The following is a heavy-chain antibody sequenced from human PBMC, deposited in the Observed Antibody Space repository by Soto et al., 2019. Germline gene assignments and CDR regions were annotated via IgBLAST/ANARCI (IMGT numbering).Heavy chain of an antibody. D-gene: IGHD1-26*01. Sequence: QVQLVESGGGVVQPGRSLRLSCAASGFTFSSYGMHWVRQAPGKGLEWVAVISYDGSNKYYADSVKGRFTISRDNSKNKLYLQMNSLKAEDTAVYYCAKDVVVGATPGLGDYYYYYGMDVWGQGTTVTVSS. CDR1: GFTFSSYG. CDR2: ISYDGSNK. J-gene: IGHJ6*02. CDR3: AKDVVVGATPGLGDYYYYYGMDV. V-gene: IGHV3-30*18.